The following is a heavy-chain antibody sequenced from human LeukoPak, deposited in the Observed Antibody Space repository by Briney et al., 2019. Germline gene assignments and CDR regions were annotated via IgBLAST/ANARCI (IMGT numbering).Heavy chain of an antibody. D-gene: IGHD3-22*01. CDR1: GFTFNNHA. CDR2: ISGGGGST. V-gene: IGHV3-23*01. CDR3: AKLCYSVSSGYLGSLNY. Sequence: PGGSLRLSCAASGFTFNNHAMSWVRQAPGKGVEWVSAISGGGGSTYYADSVRGRFTICIDNSKNTVYLQMNSLRAEDTAVYYCAKLCYSVSSGYLGSLNYWGQGTLVTVSS. J-gene: IGHJ4*02.